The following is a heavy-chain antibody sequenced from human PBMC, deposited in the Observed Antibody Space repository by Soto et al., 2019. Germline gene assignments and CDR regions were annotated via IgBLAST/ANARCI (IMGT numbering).Heavy chain of an antibody. J-gene: IGHJ4*02. CDR1: GFTFSSYA. CDR2: ISYDGSNK. V-gene: IGHV3-30-3*01. Sequence: QVQLVESGGGVVQPGRSLRLSCAASGFTFSSYAMHWVRQAPGKGLEWVAVISYDGSNKYYADSVKGRFTISRDNSKNTLYLQMNSLRAEDTAVYYCAREEELRHFLYFDYWGQGTLVTVSS. D-gene: IGHD1-26*01. CDR3: AREEELRHFLYFDY.